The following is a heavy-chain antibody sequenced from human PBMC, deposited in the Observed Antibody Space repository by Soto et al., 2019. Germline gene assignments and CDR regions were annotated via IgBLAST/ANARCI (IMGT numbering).Heavy chain of an antibody. CDR2: ISSSSSYM. D-gene: IGHD6-19*01. V-gene: IGHV3-21*01. J-gene: IGHJ4*02. Sequence: GGSLRLSCAASGFTFSSYSMNWVRQAPGKGLEWVSSISSSSSYMYYADSVKGRFTISRDNAKNSLYLQMNSLRAEDTAVYYCARDLHSSGCPDYWGQGTLVTVSS. CDR1: GFTFSSYS. CDR3: ARDLHSSGCPDY.